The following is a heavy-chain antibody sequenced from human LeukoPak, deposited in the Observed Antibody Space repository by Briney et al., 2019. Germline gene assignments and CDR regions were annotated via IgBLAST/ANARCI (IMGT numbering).Heavy chain of an antibody. CDR2: IIPIFGTA. Sequence: SVKVSCKASGGTFSSYAISWVRQAPGQGLEWMGGIIPIFGTANYAQKFQGRVMITADESTSTAYMELSSLRSEDTAVYYCAKATAALAAEYFQHWGQGTLVTVSS. D-gene: IGHD6-13*01. CDR1: GGTFSSYA. J-gene: IGHJ1*01. V-gene: IGHV1-69*13. CDR3: AKATAALAAEYFQH.